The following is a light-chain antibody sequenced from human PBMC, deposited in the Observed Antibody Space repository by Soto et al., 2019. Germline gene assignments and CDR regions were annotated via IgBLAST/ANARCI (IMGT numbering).Light chain of an antibody. CDR2: GNS. J-gene: IGLJ3*02. CDR3: AAWDDSLSGPV. CDR1: SCNIGAGYD. Sequence: QSVVTQPPSVSGAPGQRVTISCTGSSCNIGAGYDVHWYQQLPGTAPKLLIYGNSNRPSGVPDRFSGSKSGTSASLAISGLRSEDEANYYCAAWDDSLSGPVFGGGTKLTVL. V-gene: IGLV1-40*01.